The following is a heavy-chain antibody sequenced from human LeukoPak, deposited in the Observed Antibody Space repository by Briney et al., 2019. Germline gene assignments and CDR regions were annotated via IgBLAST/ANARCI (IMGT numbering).Heavy chain of an antibody. CDR1: GFTFSSYG. CDR2: IRYDGSNK. D-gene: IGHD4-17*01. CDR3: AKPDYGFYGDYGPDY. J-gene: IGHJ4*02. V-gene: IGHV3-30*02. Sequence: PGGSLRLSCAASGFTFSSYGMHWVRQAPGKGLEWVAFIRYDGSNKYYADSVKGRSTISRDNSKNTLYLQMNSLRAEDTAVYYCAKPDYGFYGDYGPDYWGQGTLVTVSS.